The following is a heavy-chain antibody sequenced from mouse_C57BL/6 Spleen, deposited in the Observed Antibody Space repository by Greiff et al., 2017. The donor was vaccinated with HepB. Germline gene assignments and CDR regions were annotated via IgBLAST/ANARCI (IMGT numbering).Heavy chain of an antibody. CDR1: GYTFTSYG. J-gene: IGHJ3*01. CDR2: IYPRSGNT. CDR3: ARVYYYGSSWFAY. V-gene: IGHV1-81*01. Sequence: VQLQQSGAELARPGASVKLSCKASGYTFTSYGISWVKQRTGQGLEWIGEIYPRSGNTYYNEKFKGKATLTADKSSSTAYMELRSLTSEDSAVYFCARVYYYGSSWFAYWGQGTLVTVSA. D-gene: IGHD1-1*01.